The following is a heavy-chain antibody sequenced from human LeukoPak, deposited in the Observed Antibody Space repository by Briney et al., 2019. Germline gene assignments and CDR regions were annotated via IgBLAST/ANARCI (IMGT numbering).Heavy chain of an antibody. J-gene: IGHJ4*02. CDR2: ISSSSSTI. V-gene: IGHV3-48*02. CDR1: GFTFSSYS. CDR3: AKDMRFDWTPYYFDY. D-gene: IGHD3-9*01. Sequence: GGSLRLSCAASGFTFSSYSMNWVRQAPGKGLGWVSYISSSSSTIYYADSVKGRFTISRDNAKNSLYLQMNSLRDEDTAVYYCAKDMRFDWTPYYFDYWGQGTLVTVSS.